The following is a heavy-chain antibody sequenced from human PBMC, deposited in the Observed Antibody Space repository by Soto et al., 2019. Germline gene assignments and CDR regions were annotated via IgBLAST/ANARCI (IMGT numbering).Heavy chain of an antibody. CDR1: GGSISSYY. D-gene: IGHD6-13*01. V-gene: IGHV4-59*01. CDR3: ARVHGYSSSWYHLNWFDP. Sequence: SETLSLTCTVSGGSISSYYWSWIRQPPGKGLEWIGYIYYSGSTNYNPSLKSRVTISVDTYKNQFSLKLSSVTAADTAVYYWARVHGYSSSWYHLNWFDPWGQGTLVTVSS. CDR2: IYYSGST. J-gene: IGHJ5*02.